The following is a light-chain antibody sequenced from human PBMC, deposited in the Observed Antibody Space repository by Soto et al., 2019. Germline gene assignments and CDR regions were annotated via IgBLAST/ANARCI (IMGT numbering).Light chain of an antibody. Sequence: QSALTQPASVSGSPGQSITISCTGTSSDFGSYSVVSWYQQHPGKAPKLLIYEGTKRPSGVSNRFSGSESGNTASLTISGLQAEDEADYFCHSYVRSTLVFGGGNKVTVL. CDR1: SSDFGSYSV. V-gene: IGLV2-23*01. CDR3: HSYVRSTLV. J-gene: IGLJ3*02. CDR2: EGT.